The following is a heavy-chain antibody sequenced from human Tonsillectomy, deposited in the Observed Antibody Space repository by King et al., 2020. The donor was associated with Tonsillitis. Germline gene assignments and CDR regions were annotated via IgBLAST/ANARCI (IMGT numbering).Heavy chain of an antibody. CDR2: ISYDGINK. CDR3: AKDLCVYGPDTARILFDY. Sequence: VQLVESGGGVVQPGRSLRLSCAASGFTFSTYAMHWVRQAPGKGLEWVAVISYDGINKYYADSVKGRFTISRDNSKTTLYLKMNSLRPDDTAVYYCAKDLCVYGPDTARILFDYGGPGTLVTVSS. CDR1: GFTFSTYA. J-gene: IGHJ4*02. V-gene: IGHV3-30*18. D-gene: IGHD5-18*01.